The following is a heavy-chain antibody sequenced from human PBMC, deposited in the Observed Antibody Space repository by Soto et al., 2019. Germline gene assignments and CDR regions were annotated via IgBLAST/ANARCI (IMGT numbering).Heavy chain of an antibody. CDR2: IYPGDSDT. Sequence: PGESLKISCKFSGYSFTSYWIGWVRQMPGKGLEWMGIIYPGDSDTRYSPSFQGHVTISADKSFTTAYLQWSSLKASDTAMYYCAQSPRLTEAFGIWGQGTMVTVSS. CDR1: GYSFTSYW. J-gene: IGHJ3*02. CDR3: AQSPRLTEAFGI. V-gene: IGHV5-51*01.